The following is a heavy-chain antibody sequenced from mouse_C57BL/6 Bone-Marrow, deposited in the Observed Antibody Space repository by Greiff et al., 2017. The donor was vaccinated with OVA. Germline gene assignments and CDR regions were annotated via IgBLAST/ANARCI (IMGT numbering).Heavy chain of an antibody. J-gene: IGHJ3*01. Sequence: QVQLKQSGAELVRPGASVKLSCKASGYTFTSYGISWVKQRTGQGLEWIGEIYPRSGNTYYNEKFKGKATLTADKSSSTAYMELRSLTSEDSAVYFCAGQLWLPVAYWGQGTLVTVSA. CDR3: AGQLWLPVAY. V-gene: IGHV1-81*01. CDR2: IYPRSGNT. CDR1: GYTFTSYG. D-gene: IGHD3-1*01.